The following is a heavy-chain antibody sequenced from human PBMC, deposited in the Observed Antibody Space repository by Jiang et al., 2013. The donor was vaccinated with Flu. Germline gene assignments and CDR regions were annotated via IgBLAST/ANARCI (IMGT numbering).Heavy chain of an antibody. V-gene: IGHV4-34*01. CDR1: GGSFSGYY. CDR2: INHSGST. J-gene: IGHJ4*02. CDR3: ARGNSMVRGVIPTDY. D-gene: IGHD3-10*01. Sequence: LLKPSETLSLTCAVYGGSFSGYYWSWIRQPPGKGLEWIGEINHSGSTNYNPSLKSRVTISVDTSKNQFSLKLSSVTAADTAVYYCARGNSMVRGVIPTDYWGQGTLVTVSS.